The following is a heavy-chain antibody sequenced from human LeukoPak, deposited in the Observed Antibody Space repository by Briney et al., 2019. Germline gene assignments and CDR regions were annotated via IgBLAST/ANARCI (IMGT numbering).Heavy chain of an antibody. Sequence: GGSLRLSCAASGFTFDDYGMSWVRQAPGKGLEWVSGINWNGGSTGYADSVKGRFTISRDNAKNSLYLQMNSLRAEDTALYYCARLGSYDELHYMDVRGKGTTVTVSS. CDR1: GFTFDDYG. J-gene: IGHJ6*03. D-gene: IGHD1-26*01. CDR2: INWNGGST. V-gene: IGHV3-20*04. CDR3: ARLGSYDELHYMDV.